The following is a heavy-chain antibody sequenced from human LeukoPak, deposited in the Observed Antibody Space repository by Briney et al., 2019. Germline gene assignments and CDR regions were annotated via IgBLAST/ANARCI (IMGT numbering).Heavy chain of an antibody. J-gene: IGHJ5*02. V-gene: IGHV3-30*04. D-gene: IGHD6-13*01. CDR3: AREGGYSSSWRRINWFDP. CDR2: ISYDGSNK. CDR1: GFTFSSYA. Sequence: GGSLRLSCAASGFTFSSYAMHWVRQAPGKGLEWVAVISYDGSNKHYADSVKGRFTISRDNSKNTLYLQMNSLRAEDTAVYYCAREGGYSSSWRRINWFDPWGQGTLVTVSS.